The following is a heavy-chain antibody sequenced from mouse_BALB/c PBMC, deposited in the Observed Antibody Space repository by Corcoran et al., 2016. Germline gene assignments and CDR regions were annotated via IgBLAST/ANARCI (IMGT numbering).Heavy chain of an antibody. CDR2: VNPYNGGT. V-gene: IGHV1-19*01. CDR3: AREGLTSVVARFDY. J-gene: IGHJ2*01. D-gene: IGHD1-1*01. Sequence: EVQLQQSGPELVKPGASVKMSCKASGYTFTDYYMDWVKQSHGESLEWIGRVNPYNGGTSYNQKFKGKATLTVDKSSTTAYMELNSLTSEDSAVYYCAREGLTSVVARFDYWGQGTTLRVSS. CDR1: GYTFTDYY.